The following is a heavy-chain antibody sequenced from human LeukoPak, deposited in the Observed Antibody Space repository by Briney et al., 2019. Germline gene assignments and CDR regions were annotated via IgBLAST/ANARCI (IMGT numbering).Heavy chain of an antibody. CDR1: GGSISSGGYY. J-gene: IGHJ6*02. CDR3: ARGSRYCSSTSCYVTDYYYYGMDV. D-gene: IGHD2-2*01. Sequence: SQTLSLTCTVSGGSISSGGYYWSWIRQHPGKGLEWIGYIYYSGSTYYNPSLKSPVTISVDTSKNQFSLELSSVTAADTAVYYCARGSRYCSSTSCYVTDYYYYGMDVWGQGTTVTVSS. CDR2: IYYSGST. V-gene: IGHV4-31*01.